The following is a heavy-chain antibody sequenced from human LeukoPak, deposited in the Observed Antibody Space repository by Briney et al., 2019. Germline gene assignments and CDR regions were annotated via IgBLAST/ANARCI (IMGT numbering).Heavy chain of an antibody. J-gene: IGHJ4*02. CDR2: IHYTGSI. V-gene: IGHV4-59*01. CDR3: ARGYYFDY. Sequence: PSETLSLTCTVSGGSIGTYYWSWIRQPPGKGLEWIGYIHYTGSIDYNPSLKSRVTISVDTSKNQFSLNLSSVTAADTAVYYCARGYYFDYWGQGTLVTVSS. CDR1: GGSIGTYY.